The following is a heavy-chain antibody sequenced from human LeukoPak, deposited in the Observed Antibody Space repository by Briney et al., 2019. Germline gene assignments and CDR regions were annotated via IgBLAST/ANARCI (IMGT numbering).Heavy chain of an antibody. CDR2: ISGSSTTI. J-gene: IGHJ5*02. CDR1: GFTFSSYS. CDR3: ARQMVRGVIYNWFDT. V-gene: IGHV3-48*01. D-gene: IGHD3-10*01. Sequence: GGSLRLSCAASGFTFSSYSMNWVRQAPGKGLEWVSYISGSSTTIYYVDSVRGRFTISRDNSKNTVYLQTNSLRAEDTAVYYCARQMVRGVIYNWFDTWGQGTLVTVSS.